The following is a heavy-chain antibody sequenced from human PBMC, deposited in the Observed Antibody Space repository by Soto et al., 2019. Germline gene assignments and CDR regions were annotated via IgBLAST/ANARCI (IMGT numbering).Heavy chain of an antibody. CDR1: GGSISSGGYY. V-gene: IGHV4-31*03. CDR3: AREVTAGAARPGGSVDY. Sequence: QVQLQESGPGLVKPSQTLSLTCTVSGGSISSGGYYWSWIRQHPGKGLEWIGYIYYSGSTYYNPSLKRRVTISVDTSKNQFSLKLSSVTAADTAVYYCAREVTAGAARPGGSVDYWGQGTLVTVSS. D-gene: IGHD6-6*01. J-gene: IGHJ4*02. CDR2: IYYSGST.